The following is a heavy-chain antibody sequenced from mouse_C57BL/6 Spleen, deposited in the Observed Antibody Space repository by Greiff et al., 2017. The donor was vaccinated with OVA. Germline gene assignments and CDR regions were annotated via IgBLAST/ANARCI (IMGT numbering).Heavy chain of an antibody. CDR3: AREVFITTVVATADWYFDV. J-gene: IGHJ1*03. V-gene: IGHV1-82*01. CDR1: GYAFSSSW. Sequence: QVQLKESGPELVKPGASVKISCKASGYAFSSSWMNWVKQRPGKGLEWIGRIYPGDGDTNYNGKFKGKATLTADKSSSTAYMQLSSLTSEDSAVYFCAREVFITTVVATADWYFDVWGTGTTVTVSS. CDR2: IYPGDGDT. D-gene: IGHD1-1*01.